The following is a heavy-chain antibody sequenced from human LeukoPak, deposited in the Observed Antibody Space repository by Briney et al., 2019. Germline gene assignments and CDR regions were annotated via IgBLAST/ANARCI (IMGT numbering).Heavy chain of an antibody. Sequence: GASVKVSCKASGYTFTSYGISWVRQAPGQGLEWMGWISAYNGNTNYAQKLQGRVTMTTDTSTSTAYMELRSLRSDDTAVYYCARDQPQLRYFDWLLSPFVYWGQGTLVTVSS. CDR3: ARDQPQLRYFDWLLSPFVY. D-gene: IGHD3-9*01. J-gene: IGHJ4*02. V-gene: IGHV1-18*04. CDR1: GYTFTSYG. CDR2: ISAYNGNT.